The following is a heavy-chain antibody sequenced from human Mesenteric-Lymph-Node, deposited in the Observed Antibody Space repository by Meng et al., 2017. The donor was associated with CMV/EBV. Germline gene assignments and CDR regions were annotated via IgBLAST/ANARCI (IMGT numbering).Heavy chain of an antibody. CDR3: ARDSTPSGNYARMDV. J-gene: IGHJ6*02. CDR2: TIPIFATG. Sequence: SVKVSCKASGYSFTSYGISWVRQAPGQGLEWMAGTIPIFATGNFAQKFQGRVTITTDESTSTDYMELSGLTSEDTAVYFCARDSTPSGNYARMDVWGQGTTVTVSS. D-gene: IGHD1-26*01. V-gene: IGHV1-69*05. CDR1: GYSFTSYG.